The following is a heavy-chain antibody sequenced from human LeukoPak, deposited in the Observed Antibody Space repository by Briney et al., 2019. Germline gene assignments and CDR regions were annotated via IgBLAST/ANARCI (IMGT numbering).Heavy chain of an antibody. Sequence: GGSLRLSCVASGFTFSSYSMNWVRQAPGKGLEWVSYISSSSSTIYYADSVKGRFTISRDNAKNSLYLQMNSLRAEDTAVYYCARDHGSGSYYAFDIWGQGTMVTVSS. CDR2: ISSSSSTI. D-gene: IGHD3-10*01. CDR3: ARDHGSGSYYAFDI. V-gene: IGHV3-48*01. J-gene: IGHJ3*02. CDR1: GFTFSSYS.